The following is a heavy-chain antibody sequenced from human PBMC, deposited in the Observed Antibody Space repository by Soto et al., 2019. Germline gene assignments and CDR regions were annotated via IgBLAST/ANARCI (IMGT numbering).Heavy chain of an antibody. V-gene: IGHV4-30-4*01. CDR2: IYYSGST. D-gene: IGHD2-2*01. Sequence: QVQLQESGPGLVKPSQTLSLTCTVSGGSISSGDYYWSWIRQPPGKGLEWIGYIYYSGSTYYNPSRKGRVTISVDTSKNPFSLQLSSVTAADTAVYYCARGGGIVLVPAASGMDVWGQGTTVTVSS. CDR3: ARGGGIVLVPAASGMDV. CDR1: GGSISSGDYY. J-gene: IGHJ6*02.